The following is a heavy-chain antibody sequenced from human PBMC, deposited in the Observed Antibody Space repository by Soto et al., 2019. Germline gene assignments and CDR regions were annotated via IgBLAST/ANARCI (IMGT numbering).Heavy chain of an antibody. V-gene: IGHV3-33*01. CDR2: IWYDGSNK. CDR1: GFTFSSYG. CDR3: ARDGSFGGVAHDHDACDI. D-gene: IGHD3-16*01. J-gene: IGHJ3*02. Sequence: QVQLVESGGGVVQPGRSLRLSCAASGFTFSSYGMHWVRQAPGKGLEWVAVIWYDGSNKYYADSVKGRFTISRDNSKNAWYLRWNCRRAEYTAVYYCARDGSFGGVAHDHDACDIWGQWTMVTVSS.